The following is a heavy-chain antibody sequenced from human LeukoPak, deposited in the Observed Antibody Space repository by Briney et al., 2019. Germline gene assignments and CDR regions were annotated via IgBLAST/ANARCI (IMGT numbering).Heavy chain of an antibody. CDR3: ARIGSGWYWDY. J-gene: IGHJ4*02. CDR2: ITSTATHT. Sequence: GGFLRLSCATSGFTFSGHSMSWVRQAPGKGLEWVSSITSTATHTYYADSVKGRFTISRDNAKNSLYLQMNSLRAEDTAVYYCARIGSGWYWDYWGQGTLVTVSS. D-gene: IGHD6-19*01. V-gene: IGHV3-21*01. CDR1: GFTFSGHS.